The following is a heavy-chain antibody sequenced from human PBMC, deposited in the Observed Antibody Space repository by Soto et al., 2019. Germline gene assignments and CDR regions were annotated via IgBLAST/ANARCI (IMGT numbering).Heavy chain of an antibody. CDR2: IIPIFGTP. J-gene: IGHJ6*02. CDR1: GGMPQNYA. CDR3: ANHPDSYYYYVMDV. V-gene: IGHV1-69*13. Sequence: SVKVSCKASGGMPQNYAITWVRQAPGQGLEWMGGIIPIFGTPNYAQKFQGRVTISADESTSTAYMELSSLRSEDTAVYYCANHPDSYYYYVMDVWGQGTAVTVSS.